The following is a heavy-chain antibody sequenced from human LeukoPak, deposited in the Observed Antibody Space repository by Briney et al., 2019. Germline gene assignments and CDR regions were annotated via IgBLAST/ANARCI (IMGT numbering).Heavy chain of an antibody. CDR2: ISSSGSTI. Sequence: GGSLRLSCAASGFTFNSHGMNWVRQAPGKGLEWISYISSSGSTIYNADSVKGRFTISRDNARSSLYLQMNSLRAEDTAVYYCARSLYKIDSSGYYYYDYWGQGTLVTVSS. CDR3: ARSLYKIDSSGYYYYDY. V-gene: IGHV3-48*03. CDR1: GFTFNSHG. D-gene: IGHD3-22*01. J-gene: IGHJ4*02.